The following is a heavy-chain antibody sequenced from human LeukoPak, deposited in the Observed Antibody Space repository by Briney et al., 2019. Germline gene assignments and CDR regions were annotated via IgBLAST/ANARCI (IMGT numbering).Heavy chain of an antibody. Sequence: SETLSLTCTVSGYSISSGYYWGWIRQPPGKGLEWIGNIYHSGNTYYNPSLKSRVTVSMDTSKNQFSLRLSSVTAADTAVYYCVRDGDYYSSSWFWFDPWGKGTLVTVSS. CDR1: GYSISSGYY. CDR2: IYHSGNT. V-gene: IGHV4-38-2*02. CDR3: VRDGDYYSSSWFWFDP. D-gene: IGHD6-13*01. J-gene: IGHJ5*02.